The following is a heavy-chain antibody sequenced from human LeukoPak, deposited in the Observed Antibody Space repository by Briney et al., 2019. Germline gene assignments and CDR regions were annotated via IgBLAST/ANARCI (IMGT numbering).Heavy chain of an antibody. CDR2: TKSETDGRTT. D-gene: IGHD3-10*01. CDR1: GFNFSEAW. V-gene: IGHV3-15*01. CDR3: ITDFALIVDSGKFDY. Sequence: GGSLRLSWAAAGFNFSEAWLSWVRQAGGGWRGLDGCTKSETDGRTTDYAAPVKGRVTISRDNSKKTLYLEMNSLKTEDTAVYYCITDFALIVDSGKFDYWGQGTLVTVSA. J-gene: IGHJ4*02.